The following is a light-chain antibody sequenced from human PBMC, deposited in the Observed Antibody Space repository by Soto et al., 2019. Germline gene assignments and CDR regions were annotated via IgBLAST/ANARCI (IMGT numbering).Light chain of an antibody. CDR3: QQYNNWPYT. CDR2: GAS. V-gene: IGKV3-15*01. Sequence: EIVMTQSPATLSVSPGERATLSCRASQSVSSNLAWYQQKPGQAPRLLIYGASTRATGIPARFSGSGSGTEFTHTISSLQSEDFAVYYCQQYNNWPYTFGQGTKLEIK. J-gene: IGKJ2*01. CDR1: QSVSSN.